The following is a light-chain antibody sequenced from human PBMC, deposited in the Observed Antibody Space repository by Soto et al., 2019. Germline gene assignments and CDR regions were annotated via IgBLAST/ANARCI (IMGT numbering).Light chain of an antibody. CDR1: QSVNSN. CDR3: QQYNVLHLT. V-gene: IGKV3-15*01. CDR2: VAS. Sequence: EIVMTQSPATLSVSPGERATLSCRASQSVNSNLAWYQQKPGQTPKLLIYVASTRATGIPARFSGSGSGTECTLTISRLQSEEFAIYYGQQYNVLHLTFGGGTKVEFK. J-gene: IGKJ4*01.